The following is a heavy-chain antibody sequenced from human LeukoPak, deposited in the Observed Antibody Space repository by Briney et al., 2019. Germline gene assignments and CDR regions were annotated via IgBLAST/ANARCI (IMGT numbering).Heavy chain of an antibody. CDR3: ARGPGYSGYDYGNY. D-gene: IGHD5-12*01. V-gene: IGHV4-59*11. J-gene: IGHJ4*02. Sequence: SETLSLTCTVSGGSINNHYWSWIRQPPGKGLEWIGYIYYSGSTNYNPSLKSRVTMSVDTSKNQFSLKLSSVTAADTAVYYCARGPGYSGYDYGNYWGQGTLVTVSS. CDR1: GGSINNHY. CDR2: IYYSGST.